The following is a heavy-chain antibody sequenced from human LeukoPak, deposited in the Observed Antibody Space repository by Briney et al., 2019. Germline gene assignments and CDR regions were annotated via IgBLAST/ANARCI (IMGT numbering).Heavy chain of an antibody. CDR1: GGSFSGYY. CDR2: INHSGST. Sequence: SETLSLTCAVYGGSFSGYYWSWIRQPLGKGLEWIGEINHSGSTNYNPSLKSRVTISVDTSKNQFSLKLSSVTAADTAVYYCARAYSSSGSGFDYWGQGTLVTVSS. CDR3: ARAYSSSGSGFDY. D-gene: IGHD6-13*01. V-gene: IGHV4-34*01. J-gene: IGHJ4*02.